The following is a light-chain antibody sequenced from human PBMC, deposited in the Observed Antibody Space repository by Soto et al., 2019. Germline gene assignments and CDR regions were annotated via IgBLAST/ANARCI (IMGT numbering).Light chain of an antibody. CDR3: QQYNDNWT. J-gene: IGKJ1*01. CDR1: QSVSSW. Sequence: DIQMTQSPSTLSASVGERVTITCRASQSVSSWLAWYQQKPGKAPKLLIYKASTLPSGVPSRFSGSGSGTEFTLAISSLQPDDFATYYCQQYNDNWTFGQGTKVEIK. V-gene: IGKV1-5*03. CDR2: KAS.